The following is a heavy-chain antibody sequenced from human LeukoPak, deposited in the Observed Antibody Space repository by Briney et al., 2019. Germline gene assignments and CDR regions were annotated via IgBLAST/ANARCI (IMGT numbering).Heavy chain of an antibody. D-gene: IGHD2-15*01. CDR3: AKDRGYCSGDSCYLFDY. CDR1: GFTFSNYA. V-gene: IGHV3-23*01. J-gene: IGHJ4*02. Sequence: GGSLRLSCAASGFTFSNYAMTWVRQAPGKGLEWVSAISGSGGSTYYADSVKGRFTISRDSSKNTLYLQMNSLRAEDTAVYYCAKDRGYCSGDSCYLFDYWGQGTLVTVSS. CDR2: ISGSGGST.